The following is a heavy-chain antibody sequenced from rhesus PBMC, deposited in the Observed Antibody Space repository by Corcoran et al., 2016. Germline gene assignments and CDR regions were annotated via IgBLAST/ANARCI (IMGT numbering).Heavy chain of an antibody. J-gene: IGHJ3*01. CDR3: ARGHNWNYGAFDF. Sequence: QVQLQESGPGLVKPSETLSLTCAVSGYSISSGYGWSWIRQPPGKGLEWIGYIGGSSGSTNYHPSRQSRVTISKDTSKNQFSLKLSSVTAADTAVYYCARGHNWNYGAFDFWGQGLRVTVSS. CDR2: IGGSSGST. V-gene: IGHV4-127*01. D-gene: IGHD1-26*01. CDR1: GYSISSGYG.